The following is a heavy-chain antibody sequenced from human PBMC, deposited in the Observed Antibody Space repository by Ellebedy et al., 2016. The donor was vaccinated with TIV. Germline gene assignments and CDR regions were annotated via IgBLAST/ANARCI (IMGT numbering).Heavy chain of an antibody. D-gene: IGHD4-23*01. CDR3: ARESTSLGGKRYFDY. CDR1: GGTFSSYA. V-gene: IGHV1-69*10. Sequence: SVKVSCKASGGTFSSYAISWVRQAPGQGLEWMGGIIPILGIANYAQKFQGRVTITADKSTSTAYMELSSLRSEDAAVYYCARESTSLGGKRYFDYWGQGTLVTVSS. J-gene: IGHJ4*02. CDR2: IIPILGIA.